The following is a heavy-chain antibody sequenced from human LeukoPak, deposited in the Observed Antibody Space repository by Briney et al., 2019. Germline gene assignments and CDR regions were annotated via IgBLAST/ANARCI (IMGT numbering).Heavy chain of an antibody. V-gene: IGHV3-74*01. D-gene: IGHD4-23*01. CDR2: INRGGSRT. Sequence: GGSLRLSCAASGFTFSNHWMHWVRHAPGKGLMWVSRINRGGSRTDYADSVKGRFTISRDDAKNTLYLQLNSLRAEDTAVYYCARDTYGGNSFYGADYWGQGTLVTVSS. CDR3: ARDTYGGNSFYGADY. J-gene: IGHJ4*02. CDR1: GFTFSNHW.